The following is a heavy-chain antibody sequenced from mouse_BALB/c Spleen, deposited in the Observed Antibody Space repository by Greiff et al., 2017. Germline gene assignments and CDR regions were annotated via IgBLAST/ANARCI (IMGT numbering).Heavy chain of an antibody. D-gene: IGHD2-4*01. J-gene: IGHJ3*01. Sequence: DVHLVESGGGLVQPGGSLKLSCAASGFTFSSYGMSWVRQTPDKRLELVATINSNGGSTYYPDSVKGRFTISRDNAKNTLYLQMSSLKSEDTAMYYCARDDYDWFAYWGQGTLVTVSA. V-gene: IGHV5-6-3*01. CDR2: INSNGGST. CDR3: ARDDYDWFAY. CDR1: GFTFSSYG.